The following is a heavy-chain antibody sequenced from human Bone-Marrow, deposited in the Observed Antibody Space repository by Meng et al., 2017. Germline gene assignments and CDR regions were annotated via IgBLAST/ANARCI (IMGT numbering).Heavy chain of an antibody. D-gene: IGHD3-22*01. CDR3: ARDSYDSSGYGDY. CDR1: GFTFSSYG. V-gene: IGHV3-33*01. Sequence: QGQLVDAGGGVVQPGRSLRLSCAASGFTFSSYGMHWVRQAPGKGLEWVEVIWYDGSNKYYADSVKGRFTISRDNSKNTLYLQMNSLRAEDTAVYYCARDSYDSSGYGDYWGQGTLVTVSS. J-gene: IGHJ4*02. CDR2: IWYDGSNK.